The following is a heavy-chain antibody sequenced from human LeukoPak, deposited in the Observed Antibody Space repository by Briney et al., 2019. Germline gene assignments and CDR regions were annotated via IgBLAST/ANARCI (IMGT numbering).Heavy chain of an antibody. CDR3: ATSAAGSSTWYFSLDY. J-gene: IGHJ4*02. CDR1: RYSFTGYY. Sequence: ASVKVSCKTSRYSFTGYYIHWVRQAPGQGLEGRGGINPSSGDTNYAQKFQGTVTMTRDTSLSTAYMELSRLTSDDTAIFFCATSAAGSSTWYFSLDYWGQGTPVTVSS. V-gene: IGHV1-2*02. D-gene: IGHD6-13*01. CDR2: INPSSGDT.